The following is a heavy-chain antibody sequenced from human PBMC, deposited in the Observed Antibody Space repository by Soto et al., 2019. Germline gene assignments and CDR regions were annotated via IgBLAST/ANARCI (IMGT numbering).Heavy chain of an antibody. CDR2: ISGSGGST. Sequence: EVQLLESGGGLVQPGGSLRLSCAASGFTFSSYAMSWVRQAPGKGLEWVSAISGSGGSTYYADSVKGRFTISRDNSKNTLYLQMNSLRAEDTAVYYCARGYSSSWYEDPYYYGMDVWGQGTTVTVSS. V-gene: IGHV3-23*01. CDR3: ARGYSSSWYEDPYYYGMDV. J-gene: IGHJ6*02. D-gene: IGHD6-13*01. CDR1: GFTFSSYA.